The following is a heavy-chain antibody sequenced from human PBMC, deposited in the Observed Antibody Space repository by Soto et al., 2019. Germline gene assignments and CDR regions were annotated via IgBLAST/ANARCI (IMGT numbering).Heavy chain of an antibody. Sequence: SVKVSCKSSGVSFSSSAITWVRQAPGQGLEWMGRIIPMYGTTFYAQTFQGRVTITADESTSTVYMHLSSLKSEDTASYFCATSVGAIGYRFFNMDVWGQGTTVTVSS. J-gene: IGHJ6*02. CDR3: ATSVGAIGYRFFNMDV. CDR1: GVSFSSSA. CDR2: IIPMYGTT. V-gene: IGHV1-69*13. D-gene: IGHD5-12*01.